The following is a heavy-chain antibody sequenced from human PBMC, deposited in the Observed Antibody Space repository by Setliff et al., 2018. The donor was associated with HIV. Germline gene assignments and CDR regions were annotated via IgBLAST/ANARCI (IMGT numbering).Heavy chain of an antibody. D-gene: IGHD1-1*01. Sequence: LSLTCAVYGDSLNGYSWNWVRQPPGKGLEWIGAFIHSGNTTYNPSVRSRVTTSMDSSMNQFSLKLTSVTAADTAVYYCARGRKFITSRASFYYGLDVWGPGTTVTVSS. J-gene: IGHJ6*02. CDR3: ARGRKFITSRASFYYGLDV. CDR1: GDSLNGYS. CDR2: FIHSGNT. V-gene: IGHV4-34*01.